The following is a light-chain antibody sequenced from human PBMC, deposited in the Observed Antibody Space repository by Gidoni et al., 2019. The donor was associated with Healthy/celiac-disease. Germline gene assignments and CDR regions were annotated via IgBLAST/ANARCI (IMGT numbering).Light chain of an antibody. Sequence: SFELTQPPSASLSPGQMARITCSGDARPKQYAYWYQQKPGQAPVMVIYKDSERPSGNPERFSGSSSGTTGTLTIRGVQAEDEADYYCQSADSSGTYVFGTGTKVTVL. CDR2: KDS. CDR1: ARPKQY. J-gene: IGLJ1*01. CDR3: QSADSSGTYV. V-gene: IGLV3-25*03.